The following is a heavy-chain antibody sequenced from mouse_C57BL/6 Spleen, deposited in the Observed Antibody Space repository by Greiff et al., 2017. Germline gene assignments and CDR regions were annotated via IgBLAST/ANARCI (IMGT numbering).Heavy chain of an antibody. CDR3: ARWVGRAYYYAMDY. CDR1: GYTFTSYW. Sequence: QVQLQQPGAELVRPGSSVKLSCKASGYTFTSYWMPWVKQRPIQGLEWIGNIDPSDSETHSNQKFKDKATLTVDKSSITAYMQLSSLTSEDSSVYYCARWVGRAYYYAMDYWGQGTSVTVSS. D-gene: IGHD4-1*01. J-gene: IGHJ4*01. V-gene: IGHV1-52*01. CDR2: IDPSDSET.